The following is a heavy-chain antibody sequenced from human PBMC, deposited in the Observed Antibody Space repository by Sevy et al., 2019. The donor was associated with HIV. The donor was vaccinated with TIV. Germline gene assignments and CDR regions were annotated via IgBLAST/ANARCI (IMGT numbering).Heavy chain of an antibody. J-gene: IGHJ3*02. CDR1: GGTFSSYA. CDR3: ARARRGYNYAFDI. Sequence: ASVKVSCKASGGTFSSYAISWVRQAPGQGLEWMGGIIPIFGTANYAQKFQGRVTITADKPTGTAYMELSSLRSEDTAVYYCARARRGYNYAFDIWGQGTMVTVSS. D-gene: IGHD5-18*01. V-gene: IGHV1-69*06. CDR2: IIPIFGTA.